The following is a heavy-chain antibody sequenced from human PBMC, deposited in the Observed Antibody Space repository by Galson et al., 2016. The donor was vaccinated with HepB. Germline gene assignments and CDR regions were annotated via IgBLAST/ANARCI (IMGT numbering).Heavy chain of an antibody. J-gene: IGHJ4*02. CDR1: GGSINNGHW. D-gene: IGHD4/OR15-4a*01. CDR2: IYQSGNT. V-gene: IGHV4-4*02. CDR3: ARTEFGIVPTTTSIGGY. Sequence: SETLSLTCVVSGGSINNGHWWSWVRQPPGKGLEWIGEIYQSGNTNYNPSLKSRVTISLDNSKNEFSLNLNSVTAADTAVYYCARTEFGIVPTTTSIGGYWGQGTLVTGSS.